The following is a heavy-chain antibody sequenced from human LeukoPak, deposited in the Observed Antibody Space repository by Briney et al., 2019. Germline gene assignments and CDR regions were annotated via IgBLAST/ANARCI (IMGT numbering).Heavy chain of an antibody. CDR1: GGSISSGGYY. CDR2: ISYSGST. D-gene: IGHD7-27*01. J-gene: IGHJ4*02. Sequence: SQTLSLSCTVSGGSISSGGYYWSWISQHPGKGLEWIGYISYSGSTSCNPSLQSRVTISVDTSKNQFSLKLSSVTAADTAVYYCARDSTSTGDFDYWGQGTLVTVSS. CDR3: ARDSTSTGDFDY. V-gene: IGHV4-31*03.